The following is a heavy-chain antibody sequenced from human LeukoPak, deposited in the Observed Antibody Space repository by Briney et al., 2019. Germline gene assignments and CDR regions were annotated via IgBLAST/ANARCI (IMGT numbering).Heavy chain of an antibody. CDR2: VDPEDGET. V-gene: IGHV1-69-2*01. Sequence: ASVTISCKVSGYTFTDYYMHWVQQAPGKGLEWMGLVDPEDGETIYAEKFQGRVTITAATSTDTAYMERSSLGSEDTAVYYCATGGKYYDSSGYSDYWGQGNLVTVSS. CDR3: ATGGKYYDSSGYSDY. J-gene: IGHJ4*02. CDR1: GYTFTDYY. D-gene: IGHD3-22*01.